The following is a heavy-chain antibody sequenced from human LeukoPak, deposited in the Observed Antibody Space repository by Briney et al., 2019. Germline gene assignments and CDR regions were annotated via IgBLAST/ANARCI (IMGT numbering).Heavy chain of an antibody. CDR1: GFTFSTYG. J-gene: IGHJ6*02. Sequence: GGSLRLSCAASGFTFSTYGMHWVRQAPGKGLEWITLIPYDGSNKYYADSVKGRFTISRDNSKNTLYLQMNSLRAEDTAVYYCARYYGSGRGYYGLDVWGQGTTVTVFS. V-gene: IGHV3-30*03. CDR2: IPYDGSNK. CDR3: ARYYGSGRGYYGLDV. D-gene: IGHD3-10*01.